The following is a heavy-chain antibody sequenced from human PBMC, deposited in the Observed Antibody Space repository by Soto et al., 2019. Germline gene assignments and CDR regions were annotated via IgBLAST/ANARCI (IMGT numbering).Heavy chain of an antibody. CDR2: ISGSGGST. J-gene: IGHJ6*02. CDR1: GFTFSSYA. CDR3: VGVLRYFDLLVRYGMDV. V-gene: IGHV3-23*01. Sequence: QPGGSLRLSCAASGFTFSSYAMSWVRQAPGKGLEWVSAISGSGGSTYYADSVKGRFTISRDNSKNTLYLQMNSLRAEDTAVYYCVGVLRYFDLLVRYGMDVWGQGTTVTVSS. D-gene: IGHD3-9*01.